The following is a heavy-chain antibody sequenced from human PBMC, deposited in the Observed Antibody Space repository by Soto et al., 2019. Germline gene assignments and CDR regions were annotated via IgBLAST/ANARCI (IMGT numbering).Heavy chain of an antibody. D-gene: IGHD2-15*01. CDR2: INHSGST. CDR1: GGSFSGYY. J-gene: IGHJ4*02. CDR3: ARGYCSGGSCYPYYFDY. Sequence: QVQLQQWGAGLLKPSETLSLTCAVYGGSFSGYYWSWIRQPPGKGLEWIGEINHSGSTNYNPSINSQVTISVDTSKIQFSLKLSSVTAADTAVYYCARGYCSGGSCYPYYFDYWGQGTLVTVSS. V-gene: IGHV4-34*01.